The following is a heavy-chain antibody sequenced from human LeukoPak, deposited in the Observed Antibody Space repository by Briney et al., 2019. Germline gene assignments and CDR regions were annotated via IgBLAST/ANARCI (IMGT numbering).Heavy chain of an antibody. Sequence: PSETLSLTCTVSGGTISSSNNYWGWVRQPPGTGGECVGSIHYSGTTYYNPSLKSRVTISVDTSKNQFSLKLSSMTAADAAVYYCARHEEEDGYNAKTFDYWGQGTLVTVSS. CDR1: GGTISSSNNY. J-gene: IGHJ4*02. CDR3: ARHEEEDGYNAKTFDY. V-gene: IGHV4-39*01. CDR2: IHYSGTT. D-gene: IGHD5-24*01.